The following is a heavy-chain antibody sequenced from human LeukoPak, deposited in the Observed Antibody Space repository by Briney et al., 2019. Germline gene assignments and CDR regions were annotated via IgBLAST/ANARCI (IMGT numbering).Heavy chain of an antibody. CDR1: GGSFSGYY. J-gene: IGHJ4*02. Sequence: SETLSLTCAVYGGSFSGYYWSWIRQPPGKGLEWIGEINHSGSTNYNPSLKSRVTISVDTSKNQFSLRLSSVTAADTAVYYCARAAYCGGDCYYYFDYWGQGTLVTVSS. CDR3: ARAAYCGGDCYYYFDY. D-gene: IGHD2-21*02. V-gene: IGHV4-34*01. CDR2: INHSGST.